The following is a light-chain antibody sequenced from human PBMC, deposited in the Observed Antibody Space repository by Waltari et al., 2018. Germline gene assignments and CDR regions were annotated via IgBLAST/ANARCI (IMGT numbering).Light chain of an antibody. CDR2: DTS. CDR3: QHRSSWPLT. Sequence: EIVLTQSPATLSLSPAQRATLSCRASQSVIRYLAWYQKKHGQAPRLLIYDTSVRATGIPDRFSGSGSGTDFTLTIGSLEVEDSAVYYCQHRSSWPLTFGGGTKVEIK. CDR1: QSVIRY. J-gene: IGKJ4*01. V-gene: IGKV3-11*01.